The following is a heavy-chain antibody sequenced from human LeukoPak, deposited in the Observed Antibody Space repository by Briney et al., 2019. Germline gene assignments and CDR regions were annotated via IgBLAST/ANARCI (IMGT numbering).Heavy chain of an antibody. CDR2: IYYSGGT. Sequence: PSETLSLTCTVSGGSISRYYWSWIRQPPGKGLEWIGYIYYSGGTNYNPSLKSRVTISVDTSKNQFSLKLSSVTAADTAVYYCARVAGSWPRGYFDYWGQGTLVTVSS. V-gene: IGHV4-59*01. D-gene: IGHD6-13*01. J-gene: IGHJ4*02. CDR3: ARVAGSWPRGYFDY. CDR1: GGSISRYY.